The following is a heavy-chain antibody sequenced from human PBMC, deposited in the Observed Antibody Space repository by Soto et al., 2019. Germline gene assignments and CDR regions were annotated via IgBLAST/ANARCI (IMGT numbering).Heavy chain of an antibody. CDR3: ARPPYPGCINAVCYPLDY. CDR1: GYTFTSYY. V-gene: IGHV1-46*01. CDR2: INPSGGST. J-gene: IGHJ4*02. Sequence: QVQLVQSGAEVKKPGASVKISCKASGYTFTSYYMHWVRQAPGQGLEWMGIINPSGGSTNYAQKLQPRSSMTRDTSTSTVYMEPNSLRSEDTAVYYCARPPYPGCINAVCYPLDYWGQGTLVTVSS. D-gene: IGHD2-8*01.